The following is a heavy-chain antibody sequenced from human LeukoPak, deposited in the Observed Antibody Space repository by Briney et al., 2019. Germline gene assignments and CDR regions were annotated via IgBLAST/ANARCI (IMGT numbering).Heavy chain of an antibody. CDR2: TRNKANSYTT. Sequence: GGSLRLSCAASGFTLSDHYMDWARQAPGKGLEWVGRTRNKANSYTTEYAASVKGRFTISRDDSKNSLHLQMNSLKAEDTAVYYCVRLRYSSGWYEDYWGQGTLVTVSS. CDR1: GFTLSDHY. D-gene: IGHD6-19*01. CDR3: VRLRYSSGWYEDY. J-gene: IGHJ4*02. V-gene: IGHV3-72*01.